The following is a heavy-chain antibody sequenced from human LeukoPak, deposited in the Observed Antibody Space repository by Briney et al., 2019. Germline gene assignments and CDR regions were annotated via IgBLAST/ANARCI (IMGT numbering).Heavy chain of an antibody. CDR1: GGSFSGYY. D-gene: IGHD6-13*01. V-gene: IGHV4-34*01. CDR2: INHSGST. J-gene: IGHJ5*02. Sequence: PSETLSLTCAVYGGSFSGYYWSWIRQPPGKGLEWIGEINHSGSTNYNPSLKSRVTISVDASKNQFSLKLSSVTAADTAVYYCARSHGAAAGKRFDPWGQGTLVTVSS. CDR3: ARSHGAAAGKRFDP.